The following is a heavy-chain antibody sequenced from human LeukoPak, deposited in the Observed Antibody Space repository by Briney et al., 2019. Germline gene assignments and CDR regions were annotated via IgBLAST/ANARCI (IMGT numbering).Heavy chain of an antibody. CDR2: IYHSGRT. J-gene: IGHJ4*02. D-gene: IGHD4-17*01. CDR3: ARATTTELVWFDY. V-gene: IGHV4-30-2*01. Sequence: PSETLSLTSAVSGVSISSGGYSWSWIRHPPGKGLEWIGYIYHSGRTYYNPSIQSQVTISVDRAKSQSSLKLSSVTAADPAVYYCARATTTELVWFDYWGQGTLVTVSS. CDR1: GVSISSGGYS.